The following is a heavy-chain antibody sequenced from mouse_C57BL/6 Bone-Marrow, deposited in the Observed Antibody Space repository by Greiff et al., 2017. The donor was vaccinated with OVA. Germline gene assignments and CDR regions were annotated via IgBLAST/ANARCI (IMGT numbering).Heavy chain of an antibody. V-gene: IGHV1-54*01. D-gene: IGHD1-1*01. CDR3: ANLYYVDY. CDR2: INPGSGGT. J-gene: IGHJ2*01. Sequence: VQLQQSGAELVRPGTSVKVSCKASGYAFTNYLIEWVKQRPGQGLEWIGVINPGSGGTNYNEKFKGKATLTADKSSSTAYMQLSSLTSEDSAVYFCANLYYVDYWGQGTTLTVSS. CDR1: GYAFTNYL.